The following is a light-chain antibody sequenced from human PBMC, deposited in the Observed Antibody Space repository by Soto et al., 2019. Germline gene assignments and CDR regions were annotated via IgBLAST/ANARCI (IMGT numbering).Light chain of an antibody. V-gene: IGKV1-5*03. Sequence: DIQMTQSPSTLSASVGDRVTITCRASQSISSRLAWYQQKPGKAPKLLIYKASSLESGVPSRFGGSGSGTEFTLTISSLQPDDSATYYCQQYNSYWTFGQGTKVEIK. CDR1: QSISSR. CDR3: QQYNSYWT. J-gene: IGKJ1*01. CDR2: KAS.